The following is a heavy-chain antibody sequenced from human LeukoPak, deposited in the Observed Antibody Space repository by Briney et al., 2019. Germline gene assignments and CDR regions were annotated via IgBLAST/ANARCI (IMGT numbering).Heavy chain of an antibody. J-gene: IGHJ4*02. D-gene: IGHD1-20*01. CDR2: IIPIFGIA. V-gene: IGHV1-69*04. CDR3: ARGPITAETSFDY. Sequence: GSSVKVSCKASGGTFSSYAISWVRQAPGQGLEWMGRIIPIFGIANYAQKFQGRVTITADKSTSTAYMELSSLRSEDTAVHYCARGPITAETSFDYWGQGTLVTVSS. CDR1: GGTFSSYA.